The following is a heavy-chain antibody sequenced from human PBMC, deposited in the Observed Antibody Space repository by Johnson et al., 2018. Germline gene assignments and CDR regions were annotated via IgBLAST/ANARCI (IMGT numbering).Heavy chain of an antibody. CDR1: GYTFTSYY. CDR3: ASFRTPDRAFDI. CDR2: INPSGGST. D-gene: IGHD2-2*01. Sequence: VQLVESGAEVKKPGASVXVSCMASGYTFTSYYMHWVRQAPGQGLEWMGIINPSGGSTSYAQKFQGRVTMTRDTSTSTGYMELSSLRSEDTAVYYCASFRTPDRAFDIWGQGTMVTVSS. V-gene: IGHV1-46*01. J-gene: IGHJ3*02.